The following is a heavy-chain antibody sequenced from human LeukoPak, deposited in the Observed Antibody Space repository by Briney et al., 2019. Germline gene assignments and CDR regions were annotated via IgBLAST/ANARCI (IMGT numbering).Heavy chain of an antibody. CDR2: IYTSGST. CDR1: GGSISSYY. V-gene: IGHV4-4*07. Sequence: PSETLSLTCTVSGGSISSYYWSWIRQPAGKGLEWIGRIYTSGSTNYNPSLKSRVTMSVDTSKNQFSLKLSSVTAADTAVYYCARNTGGNSYYYYYMDVWGKGTTVTVSS. J-gene: IGHJ6*03. CDR3: ARNTGGNSYYYYYMDV. D-gene: IGHD4-23*01.